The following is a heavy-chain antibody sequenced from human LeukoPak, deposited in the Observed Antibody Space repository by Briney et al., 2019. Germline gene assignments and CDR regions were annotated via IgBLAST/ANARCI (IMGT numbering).Heavy chain of an antibody. D-gene: IGHD3-9*01. CDR2: ISSSGGST. J-gene: IGHJ4*02. V-gene: IGHV3-23*01. CDR3: AKRSGYDILTGYYGGFDY. Sequence: PGGSLRLSCAASGFTFSSYAMSWVRQAPGKGLEWVSAISSSGGSTYYADSVKGWFTISRDNSKNTLYLQMNSLRAEDTAVYYCAKRSGYDILTGYYGGFDYWGQGTLVTVSS. CDR1: GFTFSSYA.